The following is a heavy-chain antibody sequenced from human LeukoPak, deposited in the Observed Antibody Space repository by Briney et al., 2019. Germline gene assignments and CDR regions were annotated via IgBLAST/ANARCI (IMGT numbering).Heavy chain of an antibody. D-gene: IGHD5-18*01. V-gene: IGHV3-30*02. CDR1: GFTFSSYA. Sequence: PGGSLRLSCAASGFTFSSYAMYWVRQAPGKGLEWVAFIRYDGNKKYYADSVKGRFTISRDNSKNTLYLQMNSLTSEDTAVYYCAKLLLETAGVGEESEYWGQGTLVTVSS. CDR3: AKLLLETAGVGEESEY. J-gene: IGHJ4*02. CDR2: IRYDGNKK.